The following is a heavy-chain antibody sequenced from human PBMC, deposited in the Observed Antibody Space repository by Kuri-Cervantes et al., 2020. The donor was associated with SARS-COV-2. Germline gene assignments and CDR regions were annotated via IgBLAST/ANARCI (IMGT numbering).Heavy chain of an antibody. V-gene: IGHV3-7*03. J-gene: IGHJ5*02. Sequence: GGSLRLSCAASGFTFNSYWMTWVRQAPGRGLEWVANIKQDGSEKYYADSVEGRFTISRDNPRNSLYLQMSSLTAEDTAVYCCARRQGQQAIRLDQWGQGTLVTVSS. CDR3: ARRQGQQAIRLDQ. D-gene: IGHD6-13*01. CDR2: IKQDGSEK. CDR1: GFTFNSYW.